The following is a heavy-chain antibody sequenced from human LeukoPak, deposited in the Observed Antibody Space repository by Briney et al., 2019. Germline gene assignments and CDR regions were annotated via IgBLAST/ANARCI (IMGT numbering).Heavy chain of an antibody. D-gene: IGHD2-15*01. V-gene: IGHV4-39*01. Sequence: SETLSLTCTVSGGSISSSRYYWGWTRQPPGKGLEWSGSIYSSGSTDYNSSLKSRVTISVATSKNQFSLKLSSVTAADTAVYFCARVAATDYFDYWGQGTLVTVSS. CDR3: ARVAATDYFDY. J-gene: IGHJ4*02. CDR1: GGSISSSRYY. CDR2: IYSSGST.